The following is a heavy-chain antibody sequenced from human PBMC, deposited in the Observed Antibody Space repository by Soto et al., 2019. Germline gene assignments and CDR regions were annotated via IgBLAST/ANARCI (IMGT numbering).Heavy chain of an antibody. CDR3: ARALIVVVPAAIRVGWFDP. D-gene: IGHD2-2*02. CDR2: ISAYNGNT. J-gene: IGHJ5*02. V-gene: IGHV1-18*04. Sequence: GASVKVSCKASGYTFTSYGISWVRQAPGQGLEWMGWISAYNGNTNYAQKLQGRVTMTTDTSTSTAYMELRSLRSDDTAVYYCARALIVVVPAAIRVGWFDPWGQGTLVTVSS. CDR1: GYTFTSYG.